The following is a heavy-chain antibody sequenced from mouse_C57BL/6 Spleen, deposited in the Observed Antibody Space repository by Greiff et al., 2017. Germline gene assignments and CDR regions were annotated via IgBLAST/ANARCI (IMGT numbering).Heavy chain of an antibody. CDR2: IDPSDSDT. CDR1: GYTFTSYW. J-gene: IGHJ1*03. CDR3: ARGDYYGSGSDWYFDV. D-gene: IGHD1-1*01. Sequence: VQLQQPGAELVRPGSSVKLSCKASGYTFTSYWMHWVKQRPIQGLEWIGNIDPSDSDTHYNQKFKDKATLTVDKSSSTAYMQLSSMTSEDAAVYDCARGDYYGSGSDWYFDVWGTGTTVTVSS. V-gene: IGHV1-52*01.